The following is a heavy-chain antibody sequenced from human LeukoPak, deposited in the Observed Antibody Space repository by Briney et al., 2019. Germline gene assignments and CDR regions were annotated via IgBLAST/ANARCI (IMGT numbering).Heavy chain of an antibody. CDR1: GFMLSSYW. Sequence: GGSLRLSCAASGFMLSSYWMSWVRQAPGKGLEWVAYIKQDGSEKYYVDSVKGRFTISRDNAKNSLFLQMNRLRAEDTAVYYCAREGSGRGYFDYWGQGTLVTVSS. CDR3: AREGSGRGYFDY. V-gene: IGHV3-7*01. D-gene: IGHD1-14*01. CDR2: IKQDGSEK. J-gene: IGHJ4*02.